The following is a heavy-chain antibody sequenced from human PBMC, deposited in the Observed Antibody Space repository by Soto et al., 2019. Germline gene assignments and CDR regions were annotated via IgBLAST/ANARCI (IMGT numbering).Heavy chain of an antibody. Sequence: GALETSRQGSGYSFSNFCIALVRQMPGKGLEYMGIIWPGDSDTKYSPCFQGQVTISDDKSISNAYLQWGSLKASDTAMYYCVRLESTRILIGGDAFKIWGQGTMVTV. CDR3: VRLESTRILIGGDAFKI. J-gene: IGHJ3*02. CDR1: GYSFSNFC. CDR2: IWPGDSDT. D-gene: IGHD2-2*01. V-gene: IGHV5-51*01.